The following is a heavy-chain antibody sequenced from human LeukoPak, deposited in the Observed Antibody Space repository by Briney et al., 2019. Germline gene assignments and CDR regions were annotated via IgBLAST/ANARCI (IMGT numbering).Heavy chain of an antibody. V-gene: IGHV4-34*01. J-gene: IGHJ5*02. CDR1: GGSFSGYY. CDR3: AKGLQLGWFDP. D-gene: IGHD5-24*01. CDR2: INHSGST. Sequence: PSETLPLTCAVYGGSFSGYYWSWIRQPPGKGLEWIGEINHSGSTNYNPSLKSRVTISVDTSKNQFSLKLSSVTAADTAVYYCAKGLQLGWFDPWGQGTLVTVSS.